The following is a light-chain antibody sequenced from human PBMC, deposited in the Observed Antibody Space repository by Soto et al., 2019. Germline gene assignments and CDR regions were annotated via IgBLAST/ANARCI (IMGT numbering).Light chain of an antibody. J-gene: IGKJ4*01. CDR3: HQRSKPGLS. Sequence: IVFTQSPPTLSLTPGERATLSCRASQSVSGSLAWYHQKTARVPPRLIYDASNSTTSILSKFSSSGSGTEFTPPTSSLVPEEFAVYYCHQRSKPGLSSAGRTKVDI. V-gene: IGKV3-11*01. CDR1: QSVSGS. CDR2: DAS.